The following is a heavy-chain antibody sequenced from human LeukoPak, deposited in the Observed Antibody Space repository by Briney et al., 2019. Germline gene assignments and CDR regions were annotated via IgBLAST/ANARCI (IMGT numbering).Heavy chain of an antibody. D-gene: IGHD3-10*01. V-gene: IGHV3-30*14. Sequence: PGGSLRLSCAASGFTFSDYVMHWVRQSPGKGLDWVASISYEGLSKYYADSVKGRFTISRDNSKNTLYLQMNSLRAEDTAVYYCASRSSMVWGEEAFDIWGQGTMVTVSS. CDR2: ISYEGLSK. CDR1: GFTFSDYV. CDR3: ASRSSMVWGEEAFDI. J-gene: IGHJ3*02.